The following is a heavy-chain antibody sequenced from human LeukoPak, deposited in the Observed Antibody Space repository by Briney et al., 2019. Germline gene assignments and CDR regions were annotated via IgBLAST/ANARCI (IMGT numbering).Heavy chain of an antibody. D-gene: IGHD6-13*01. CDR2: ISAHNGNT. Sequence: ASVKVSCKASGYTFTSYGISRVRQAPGQGLEWMGWISAHNGNTNYAQKLQGRVTMTTDTSTSTAYMELRSLRSDDTAVYYCARGASSSWNSNSGDYWGQGTLVTVSS. V-gene: IGHV1-18*01. J-gene: IGHJ4*02. CDR1: GYTFTSYG. CDR3: ARGASSSWNSNSGDY.